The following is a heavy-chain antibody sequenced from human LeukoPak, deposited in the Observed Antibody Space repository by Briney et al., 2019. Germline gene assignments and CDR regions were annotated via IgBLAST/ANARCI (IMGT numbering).Heavy chain of an antibody. CDR3: ASAGYSYANDAFDI. D-gene: IGHD5-18*01. J-gene: IGHJ3*02. CDR1: GFTFSSYS. Sequence: GGSLRLSCAASGFTFSSYSMNWVRQAPGKGLEWVSVIYSGGSTYYADSVKGRFTISRDNSKNTLYPQMNSLRAEDTAVYYCASAGYSYANDAFDIWGQGTMVTVSS. CDR2: IYSGGST. V-gene: IGHV3-53*01.